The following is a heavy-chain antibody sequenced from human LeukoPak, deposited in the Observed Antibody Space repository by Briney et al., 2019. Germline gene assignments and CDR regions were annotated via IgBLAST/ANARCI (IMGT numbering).Heavy chain of an antibody. CDR2: IYYSGST. J-gene: IGHJ4*02. CDR1: GGSISSSSYY. Sequence: SETLSLTCTVSGGSISSSSYYWGWIRQPPGKGLEWIGSIYYSGSTYYNPSLKSRVTISVDTSKNQFSLKLSSVTAADTAVYYCASWITAARRYYFDYWGQGTLVTVSS. CDR3: ASWITAARRYYFDY. V-gene: IGHV4-39*01. D-gene: IGHD6-6*01.